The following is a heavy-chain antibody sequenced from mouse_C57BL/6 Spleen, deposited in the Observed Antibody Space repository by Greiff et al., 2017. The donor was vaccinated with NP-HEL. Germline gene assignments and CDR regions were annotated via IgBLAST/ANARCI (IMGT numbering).Heavy chain of an antibody. CDR2: IDPSDSET. V-gene: IGHV1-52*01. J-gene: IGHJ4*01. D-gene: IGHD2-4*01. CDR1: GYTFTSYW. Sequence: VQLQQSGAELVRPGSSVKLSCKASGYTFTSYWMHWVKQRPIQGLEWIGNIDPSDSETHYNQKFKDKATLTVDKSSSTAYMQLSSLTSEDSAVYYWARRRDYDEDYAMDYWGQGTSVTVSS. CDR3: ARRRDYDEDYAMDY.